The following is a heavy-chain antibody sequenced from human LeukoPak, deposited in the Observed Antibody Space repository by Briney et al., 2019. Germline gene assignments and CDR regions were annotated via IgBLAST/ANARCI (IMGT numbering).Heavy chain of an antibody. V-gene: IGHV4-59*02. CDR1: GDSVSSFY. J-gene: IGHJ4*02. D-gene: IGHD2-21*01. Sequence: ASETLSLTCTVSGDSVSSFYWSWIRQPPGKGLEWIGYIYYSGTTNYNPSLKSRVTISVDTTKSQFSLKLSSVTAADTAVYYCARGVVIAPQTFDYWGQGILVTVSS. CDR3: ARGVVIAPQTFDY. CDR2: IYYSGTT.